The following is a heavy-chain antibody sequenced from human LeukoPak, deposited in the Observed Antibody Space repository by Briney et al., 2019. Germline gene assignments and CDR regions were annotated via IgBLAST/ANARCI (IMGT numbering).Heavy chain of an antibody. V-gene: IGHV3-11*01. CDR1: GFTFSDYY. Sequence: GGSLRLSCAASGFTFSDYYMSWIRQAPGKGLEWVSYISSSGSTIYYADSVEGRFTISRDNAKNSLYLQMNSLRAEDTAVYYCASQYSSGFDYYYYGMDVWGQGTTVTVSS. CDR3: ASQYSSGFDYYYYGMDV. CDR2: ISSSGSTI. J-gene: IGHJ6*02. D-gene: IGHD6-19*01.